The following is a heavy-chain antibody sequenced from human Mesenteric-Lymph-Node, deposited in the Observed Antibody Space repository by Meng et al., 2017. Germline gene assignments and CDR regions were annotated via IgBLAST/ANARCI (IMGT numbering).Heavy chain of an antibody. CDR2: ITYDGSNK. D-gene: IGHD5-18*01. CDR3: ARDGVTAMGYFDY. V-gene: IGHV3-30*01. J-gene: IGHJ4*02. CDR1: EITFSSYA. Sequence: GESLKISCAASEITFSSYAMHWVRQAPGKGLEWVALITYDGSNKYYADSVKGRFTISRDNSKNTLFLQMNSLRAEDTAVYYCARDGVTAMGYFDYWGQGTLVTVSS.